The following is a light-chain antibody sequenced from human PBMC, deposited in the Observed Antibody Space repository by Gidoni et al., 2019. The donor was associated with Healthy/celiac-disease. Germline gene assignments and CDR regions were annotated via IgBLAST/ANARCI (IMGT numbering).Light chain of an antibody. CDR2: GAS. CDR3: QQYSSSPRLT. Sequence: EIALTQSPGTLSLSPGERATLSCRASQSVSSSYLAWYQQKPGQAPRLLIYGASSRATGIPDRFSGSGSGTDFTLTISRLEPEDFAVYYCQQYSSSPRLTFGQGTKLEIK. CDR1: QSVSSSY. J-gene: IGKJ2*01. V-gene: IGKV3-20*01.